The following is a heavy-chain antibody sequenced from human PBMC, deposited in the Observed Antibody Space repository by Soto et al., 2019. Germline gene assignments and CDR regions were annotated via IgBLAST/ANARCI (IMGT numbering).Heavy chain of an antibody. CDR2: ISAYNGNT. D-gene: IGHD4-17*01. CDR3: ARFERTVTTDPLDY. CDR1: GYTFTSYG. Sequence: GASVKVSCKASGYTFTSYGISWGRQAPGQWLEWMGWISAYNGNTNYAQKLQGRVTMTTDTSTSTAYMELRSLRSDDTAVYYCARFERTVTTDPLDYWGQGTLVTVSS. V-gene: IGHV1-18*01. J-gene: IGHJ4*02.